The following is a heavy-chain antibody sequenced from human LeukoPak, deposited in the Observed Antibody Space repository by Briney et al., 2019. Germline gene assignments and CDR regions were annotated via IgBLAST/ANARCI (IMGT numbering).Heavy chain of an antibody. CDR1: GGTFSSYA. J-gene: IGHJ6*02. Sequence: SVKVSCKASGGTFSSYAISWVRQAPGQGLEWMGGIIPIFGTANYAQKFQGRVTITADESTSTAYMELSSLRSEDTAVYYYARARLSGWYPLYYYYGMDVWGQGTTVTVSS. D-gene: IGHD6-19*01. CDR3: ARARLSGWYPLYYYYGMDV. V-gene: IGHV1-69*13. CDR2: IIPIFGTA.